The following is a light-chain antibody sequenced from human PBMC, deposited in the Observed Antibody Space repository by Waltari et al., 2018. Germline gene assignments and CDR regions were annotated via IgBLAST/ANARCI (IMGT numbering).Light chain of an antibody. CDR1: QSISKY. CDR2: AAS. Sequence: ELVLTQSPGTLSLSPGESATLSCRARQSISKYLAWYQQRPGQAPRLLIYAASNRATGIPDRFSGGGSGTDFSLTISRLEPEDFAVYYCQHHVRLPATFGQGTKVEIK. CDR3: QHHVRLPAT. V-gene: IGKV3-20*01. J-gene: IGKJ1*01.